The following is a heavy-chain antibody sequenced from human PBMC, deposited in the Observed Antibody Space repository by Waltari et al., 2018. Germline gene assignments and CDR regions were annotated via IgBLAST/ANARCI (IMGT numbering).Heavy chain of an antibody. Sequence: EVQLLESGGGLVQRGGSLRLSFAVSGFIFSRFAMSWVRHTPGKGLEWVAGTSASSGSTYYADSVQGRFTISRDNSKKRVFLQMNSLRAEDTATYYCTKMRRNPPRDIIDNWGQGTQVIIAS. CDR1: GFIFSRFA. CDR3: TKMRRNPPRDIIDN. V-gene: IGHV3-23*01. CDR2: TSASSGST. J-gene: IGHJ4*02.